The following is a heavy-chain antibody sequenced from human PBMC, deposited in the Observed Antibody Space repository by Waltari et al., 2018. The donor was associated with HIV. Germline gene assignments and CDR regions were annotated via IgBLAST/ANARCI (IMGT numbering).Heavy chain of an antibody. J-gene: IGHJ3*02. CDR3: ASGIVVVPAARGGTFDI. Sequence: QVQLVQSGAEVKKPGASVKVSCKASGYTFTSYAMHWVRQAPGQRLEWMGWINAGNGNTKYSQKFQGRVTITRDTSASTAYMELSSLRSEDTAVYYCASGIVVVPAARGGTFDIWGQGTMVTVSS. V-gene: IGHV1-3*01. CDR1: GYTFTSYA. CDR2: INAGNGNT. D-gene: IGHD2-2*01.